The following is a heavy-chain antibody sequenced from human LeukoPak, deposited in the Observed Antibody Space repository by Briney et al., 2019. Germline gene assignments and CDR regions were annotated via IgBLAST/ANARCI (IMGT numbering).Heavy chain of an antibody. D-gene: IGHD3-16*02. CDR1: GFTFSSYA. CDR3: ATPYMITFGGVIAHEDY. Sequence: GGSLRLSCAASGFTFSSYAMSWVRQAPGKGLEWVSAISGSGGSTYYADSVKGRFTISRDNSKNTLYLQMNSLRAEDTAVYYCATPYMITFGGVIAHEDYWGQGTLVTVSS. J-gene: IGHJ4*02. CDR2: ISGSGGST. V-gene: IGHV3-23*01.